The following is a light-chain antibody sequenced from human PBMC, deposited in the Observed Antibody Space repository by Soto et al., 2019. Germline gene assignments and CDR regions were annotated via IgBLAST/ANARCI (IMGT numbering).Light chain of an antibody. V-gene: IGKV1-13*02. J-gene: IGKJ2*01. CDR2: DAS. CDR3: QQFNSYLYT. CDR1: QGISSA. Sequence: AIQLTQSPSSLSASVGDRVTITCRASQGISSALAWYQQKPGKAPKLLIYDASSLESGIPSRFSGSGSGTDFTLTISSLQPEDFATYYCQQFNSYLYTFGQGTKLEIK.